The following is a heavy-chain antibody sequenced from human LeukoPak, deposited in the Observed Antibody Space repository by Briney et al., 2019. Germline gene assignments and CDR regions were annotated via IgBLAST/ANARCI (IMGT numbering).Heavy chain of an antibody. CDR2: ISYDGSNK. D-gene: IGHD2-2*01. J-gene: IGHJ4*02. V-gene: IGHV3-30*03. CDR3: ARDLRYCSSTSCYFLGY. CDR1: GLTFSSYG. Sequence: GGSLRLSCAASGLTFSSYGMHWVRQAPGKGLEWVAVISYDGSNKYYADSVKGRFTISRDNSKNTLYLQMNSLRAEDTAVYYCARDLRYCSSTSCYFLGYWGQGTLVTVSS.